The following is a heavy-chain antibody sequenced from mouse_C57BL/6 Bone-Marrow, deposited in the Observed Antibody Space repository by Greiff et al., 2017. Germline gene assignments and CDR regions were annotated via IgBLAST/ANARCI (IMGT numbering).Heavy chain of an antibody. CDR3: ARGWDVGRFAY. V-gene: IGHV1-82*01. Sequence: VQLQQSGPELVKPGASVKISCKASGYAFSSSWMNWVKQRPGKGLEWIGRIYPGDGDTNYNGKFKGKATLTADKSSSTAYMQLSSLTSEDSAVYVCARGWDVGRFAYWGQGTLVTVSA. CDR1: GYAFSSSW. D-gene: IGHD4-1*01. CDR2: IYPGDGDT. J-gene: IGHJ3*01.